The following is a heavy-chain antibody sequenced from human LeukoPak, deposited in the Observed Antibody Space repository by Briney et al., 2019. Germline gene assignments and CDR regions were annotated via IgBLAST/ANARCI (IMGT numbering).Heavy chain of an antibody. D-gene: IGHD3-10*01. J-gene: IGHJ4*02. Sequence: SQTLSLTCAISGDSVSSNSAAWNWIRQSPSRGLEWLGRTYYRSKWYNDYAVSVKSRITINPDTSKNQFSLKLSSVTAADTAVYYCARQGLWFGELSFGYWGQGTLVTVSS. V-gene: IGHV6-1*01. CDR2: TYYRSKWYN. CDR3: ARQGLWFGELSFGY. CDR1: GDSVSSNSAA.